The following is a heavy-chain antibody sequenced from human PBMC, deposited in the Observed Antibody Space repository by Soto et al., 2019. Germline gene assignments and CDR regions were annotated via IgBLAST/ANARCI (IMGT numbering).Heavy chain of an antibody. CDR2: IIPILGIA. D-gene: IGHD2-21*02. CDR3: ARSIVVVTALDY. CDR1: GGTFSSYT. J-gene: IGHJ4*02. Sequence: SVQVSCKASGGTFSSYTISWVRQASGQEHEWMGRIIPILGIANYPQKIQGRVTITRDKSASTAYMELSSLRSEDTAVYYCARSIVVVTALDYWGQGTLVTVSS. V-gene: IGHV1-69*02.